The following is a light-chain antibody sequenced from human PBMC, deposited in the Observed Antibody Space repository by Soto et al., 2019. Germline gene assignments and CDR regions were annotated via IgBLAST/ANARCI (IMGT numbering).Light chain of an antibody. Sequence: EIVLTQSPGTLSLSPGERATFSCRASQSVSSSYIAWYQQKRGQAPRRLIYGASIRATGIPDRFSGSGSGTNFTLTIWRLEPEDFALYFCEQYHTSPLTFGQGTKVDNK. J-gene: IGKJ1*01. V-gene: IGKV3-20*01. CDR3: EQYHTSPLT. CDR2: GAS. CDR1: QSVSSSY.